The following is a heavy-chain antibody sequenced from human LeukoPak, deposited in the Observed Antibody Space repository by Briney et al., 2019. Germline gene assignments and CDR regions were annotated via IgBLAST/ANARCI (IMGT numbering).Heavy chain of an antibody. Sequence: ASVKVSCTASGGTFSSYAISWVRQAPGQGLEWMGWISAYNGNTNYAQKLQGRVTMTTNTSTSTAYMELRSLRSDDTAVYYCARVYPQDAFDIWGQGTMVTVSS. V-gene: IGHV1-18*01. CDR2: ISAYNGNT. CDR1: GGTFSSYA. J-gene: IGHJ3*02. CDR3: ARVYPQDAFDI.